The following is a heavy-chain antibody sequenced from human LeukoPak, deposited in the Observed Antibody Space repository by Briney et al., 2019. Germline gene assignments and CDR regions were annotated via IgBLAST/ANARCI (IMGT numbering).Heavy chain of an antibody. D-gene: IGHD5-24*01. CDR2: IYSSGST. J-gene: IGHJ4*02. CDR3: AREVSARDGSLGRPFDY. V-gene: IGHV4-4*07. CDR1: GGSTTDYF. Sequence: SETLSLTCTVSGGSTTDYFWSWIRQPAGKGLEWIGRIYSSGSTNYNASLKSRVTMSVDTSKNQFSLKLSSVTAADTAVYYCAREVSARDGSLGRPFDYWGQGTLVTVSS.